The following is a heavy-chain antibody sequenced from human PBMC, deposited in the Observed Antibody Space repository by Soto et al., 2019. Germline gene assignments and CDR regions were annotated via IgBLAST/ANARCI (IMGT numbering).Heavy chain of an antibody. CDR2: ISSSSSYI. CDR1: GFTFSSYS. CDR3: ARDPGMAIRDDP. V-gene: IGHV3-21*01. Sequence: GGSLRLSCAASGFTFSSYSMNWVRQAPGKGLEWVSSISSSSSYIYYADSVKGRFTISRDNAKNSLYLQMNSLRAEDTAVYYCARDPGMAIRDDPWGQGTLVTVSS. J-gene: IGHJ5*02.